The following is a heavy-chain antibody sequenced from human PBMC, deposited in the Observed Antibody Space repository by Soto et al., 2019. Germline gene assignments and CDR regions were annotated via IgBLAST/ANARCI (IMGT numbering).Heavy chain of an antibody. J-gene: IGHJ6*02. D-gene: IGHD2-2*01. CDR3: AREREDIVVVPAVMGYYYGMDV. V-gene: IGHV3-21*01. CDR2: ISSSSSYI. Sequence: GGSLRLSCAASGFTFSSYSMNWVRQAPGKGLEWVSSISSSSSYIYYTDSVKGRFTISRDNAKNSLYLQMNSLRAEDTAVYYCAREREDIVVVPAVMGYYYGMDVWGQGTTVTVSS. CDR1: GFTFSSYS.